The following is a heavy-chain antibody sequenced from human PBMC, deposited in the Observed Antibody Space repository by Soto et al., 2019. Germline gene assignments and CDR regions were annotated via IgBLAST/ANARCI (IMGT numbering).Heavy chain of an antibody. CDR1: GFTFSSYG. CDR3: ARAQCFGGSCYPDYYYGMDV. J-gene: IGHJ6*02. V-gene: IGHV3-48*04. Sequence: PGGSLRLSCAASGFTFSSYGMHWVRQAPGKGLEWVSYISSSGSTIHYADSVKGRFAISRDNAKNSLYLQMNSLRAEDTAVYYCARAQCFGGSCYPDYYYGMDVWGQGTTVTVSS. D-gene: IGHD2-15*01. CDR2: ISSSGSTI.